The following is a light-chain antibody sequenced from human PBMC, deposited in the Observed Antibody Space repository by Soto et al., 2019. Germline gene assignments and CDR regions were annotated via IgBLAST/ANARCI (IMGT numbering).Light chain of an antibody. CDR3: AAWDYSLTRYV. CDR2: NNN. Sequence: QSVLTQPPLASGTPGQRVTISCSGGSSNIGTNAVNWYQQLPGTAPKLLIYNNNQRPSGVPDRFSGSKSGTSASLAISGLQSEDEFDYYGAAWDYSLTRYVFGPGTKVNVL. J-gene: IGLJ1*01. V-gene: IGLV1-44*01. CDR1: SSNIGTNA.